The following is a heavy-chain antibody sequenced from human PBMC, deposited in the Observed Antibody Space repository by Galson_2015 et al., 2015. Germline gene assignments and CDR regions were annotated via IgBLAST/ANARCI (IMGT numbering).Heavy chain of an antibody. D-gene: IGHD3-3*01. CDR1: GFAFSTFG. V-gene: IGHV3-33*07. J-gene: IGHJ6*02. CDR3: AREMERFVVQMGMDV. Sequence: SLRLSCAAYGFAFSTFGMYWVRQAPGKGLEWVAVIWYDGSNKYYADSVMGRFTISRDNSKNSLYLQMNSLRAEDTAVYYCAREMERFVVQMGMDVWGPGTPVTVSS. CDR2: IWYDGSNK.